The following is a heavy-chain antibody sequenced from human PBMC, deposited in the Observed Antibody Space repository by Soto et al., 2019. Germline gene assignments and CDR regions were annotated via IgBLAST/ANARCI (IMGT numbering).Heavy chain of an antibody. V-gene: IGHV1-8*01. D-gene: IGHD3-10*01. Sequence: ASVKVSCKASGYTFTSYGINWVRQATGQGLEWMGWMNPNSGNTGYAQKFQGRVTMTRNTSISTAYMELSSLRSEDTAVYYCARGPTTMVRGVILLFLQHWGQGTLVTVSS. CDR2: MNPNSGNT. CDR1: GYTFTSYG. J-gene: IGHJ1*01. CDR3: ARGPTTMVRGVILLFLQH.